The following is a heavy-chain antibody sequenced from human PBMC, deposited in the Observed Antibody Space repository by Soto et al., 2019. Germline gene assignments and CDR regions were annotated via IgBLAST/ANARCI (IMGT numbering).Heavy chain of an antibody. D-gene: IGHD4-17*01. CDR2: IYYSGST. CDR1: CGSISSYY. Sequence: TLSLTCTVSCGSISSYYWSWIRQPPGKGLEWIGYIYYSGSTNYNPSLKSRVTISVDTSKNQFSLKLSSVTAADTAVYYCARTYGDYFDYWGQGTLVTVSS. V-gene: IGHV4-59*01. J-gene: IGHJ4*02. CDR3: ARTYGDYFDY.